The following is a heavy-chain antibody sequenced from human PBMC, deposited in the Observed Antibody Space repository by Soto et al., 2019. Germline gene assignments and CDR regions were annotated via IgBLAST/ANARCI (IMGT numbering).Heavy chain of an antibody. CDR3: TRDSVEYCSSTSCYTDYYYYGMDV. CDR2: IRSKAYGGTT. CDR1: GFTFGDYA. J-gene: IGHJ6*02. Sequence: SLRISCTASGFTFGDYAMSWFRQAPGKGLEWVGFIRSKAYGGTTEYAASVKGRFTISRDDSKSIAYLQMNSLKTEDTAVYYCTRDSVEYCSSTSCYTDYYYYGMDVWGQGTTVTVSS. D-gene: IGHD2-2*02. V-gene: IGHV3-49*03.